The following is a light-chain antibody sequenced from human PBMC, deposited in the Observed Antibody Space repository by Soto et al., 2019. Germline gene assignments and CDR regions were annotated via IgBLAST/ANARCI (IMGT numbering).Light chain of an antibody. Sequence: QSVLTQPPSVSGAPGQRVTISCTGSSSNIGADYDVHWYQQVPGAAPNLLIYGNNNRPSGVPDRFSGSKSGTSASLAITGLQAEDEADYYCQSYDSSLSGFYVFGTGTRSPS. CDR1: SSNIGADYD. CDR2: GNN. J-gene: IGLJ1*01. CDR3: QSYDSSLSGFYV. V-gene: IGLV1-40*01.